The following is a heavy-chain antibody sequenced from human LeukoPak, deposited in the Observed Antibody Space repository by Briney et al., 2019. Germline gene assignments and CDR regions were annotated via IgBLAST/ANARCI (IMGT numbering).Heavy chain of an antibody. V-gene: IGHV3-23*01. D-gene: IGHD3-3*01. CDR2: ISGSGTNT. CDR3: AKDLYYDFWSGYYYY. Sequence: GGSLRLSCAASGFTFSSYAMSWVRQAPGKGLEWVSSISGSGTNTYYADSVKGRFTISRDNSRNLLFLQMNSLRAEDTAVYYCAKDLYYDFWSGYYYYWGQGTLVTVSS. J-gene: IGHJ4*02. CDR1: GFTFSSYA.